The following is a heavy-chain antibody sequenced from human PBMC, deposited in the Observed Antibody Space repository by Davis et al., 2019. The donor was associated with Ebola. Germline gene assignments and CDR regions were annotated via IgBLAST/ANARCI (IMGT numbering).Heavy chain of an antibody. CDR2: ISAGGTAP. Sequence: GESLKISCAASEFTFSNYGMTWVRQAPGKGLEWVSSISAGGTAPYYADSVKGRFTISRDNSKNTLSLQMDSLRADDTAVYYCAKSFLITGAHMSEFRGVNYWGQGTLVTVSS. CDR3: AKSFLITGAHMSEFRGVNY. J-gene: IGHJ4*02. D-gene: IGHD2-8*02. CDR1: EFTFSNYG. V-gene: IGHV3-23*01.